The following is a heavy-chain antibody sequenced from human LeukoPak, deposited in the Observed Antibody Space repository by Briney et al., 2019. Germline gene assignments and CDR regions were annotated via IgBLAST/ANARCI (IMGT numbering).Heavy chain of an antibody. V-gene: IGHV3-11*04. J-gene: IGHJ4*02. CDR1: GFTFSDYY. D-gene: IGHD3-16*02. Sequence: GGSLRLSCATSGFTFSDYYMSWIRQAPGKGLEWVSYISSSSSPIYYADSVKGRFTISRDNAKNSLLLQMNSLRAEDTAVYYCARGSFLITFGGFIGWGQGTLVTVSS. CDR2: ISSSSSPI. CDR3: ARGSFLITFGGFIG.